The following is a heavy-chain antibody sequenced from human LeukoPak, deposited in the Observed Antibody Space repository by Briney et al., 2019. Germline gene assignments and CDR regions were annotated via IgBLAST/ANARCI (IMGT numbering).Heavy chain of an antibody. CDR2: IYHSGST. J-gene: IGHJ3*02. V-gene: IGHV4-30-2*01. Sequence: PSETLSLTCAVSGGSISSGGYYWSWIRQPPGKGLEWIGYIYHSGSTYYNPSLKSRVTISVDRSKNQFSLKLSSVTAADTAVYYCASPRGGVRSSWYEALVAFDIWGQGTMVTVSS. CDR3: ASPRGGVRSSWYEALVAFDI. CDR1: GGSISSGGYY. D-gene: IGHD6-13*01.